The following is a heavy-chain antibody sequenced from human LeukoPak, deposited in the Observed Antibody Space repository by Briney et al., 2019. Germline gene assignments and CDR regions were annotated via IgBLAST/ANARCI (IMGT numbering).Heavy chain of an antibody. V-gene: IGHV1-46*01. CDR2: INPSDGAT. CDR3: ARDLRYSSGWWYGMDV. J-gene: IGHJ6*02. Sequence: ASVKVSCKASGYTFTKYYIHWVRQAPGQGLEGMGMINPSDGATTYAQRFQGRVTMTRDMSATTVYMDLRSLRSEDTAVYYCARDLRYSSGWWYGMDVWGQGTTVTVSS. D-gene: IGHD6-19*01. CDR1: GYTFTKYY.